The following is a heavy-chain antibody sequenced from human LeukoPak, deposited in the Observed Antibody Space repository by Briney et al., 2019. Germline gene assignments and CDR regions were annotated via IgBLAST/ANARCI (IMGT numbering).Heavy chain of an antibody. D-gene: IGHD3-10*01. J-gene: IGHJ5*02. Sequence: PSESLSLTCAVYGGSFSGYYWSWIRQPPGKGLEWIGEINHSGSTNYNPSLKSRVTISVDTSKNQFSLKLSSVTAADTAVYYCARPMVRGVIINTWGQGTLVTASS. V-gene: IGHV4-34*01. CDR3: ARPMVRGVIINT. CDR1: GGSFSGYY. CDR2: INHSGST.